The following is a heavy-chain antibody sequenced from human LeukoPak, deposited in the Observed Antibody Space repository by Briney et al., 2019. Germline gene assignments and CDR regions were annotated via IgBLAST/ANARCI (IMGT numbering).Heavy chain of an antibody. CDR2: TRNKANSYTT. J-gene: IGHJ4*02. Sequence: GGSLRLSCAASGFTFSDHYMDWVRQAPGKGLEWVGRTRNKANSYTTEYAASVKGRFTISRDDSKNSLYLQMNSLKTEDTAVYYSHAPGIAAAGQNDYWGQGTLVTVSS. CDR3: HAPGIAAAGQNDY. CDR1: GFTFSDHY. V-gene: IGHV3-72*01. D-gene: IGHD6-13*01.